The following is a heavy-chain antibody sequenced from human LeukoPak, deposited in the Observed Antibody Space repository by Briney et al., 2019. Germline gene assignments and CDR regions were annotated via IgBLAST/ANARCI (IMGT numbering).Heavy chain of an antibody. V-gene: IGHV3-74*01. CDR2: INSDGSST. J-gene: IGHJ3*02. CDR3: ARELRGYSYGDASDI. CDR1: GFTFSSYW. D-gene: IGHD5-18*01. Sequence: SGGSLRLSCAASGFTFSSYWMHWVRQAPGKGLVWVSRINSDGSSTSYADSVKGRFTISRDNAKNTLYLQMNSLRAEDTAVYYCARELRGYSYGDASDIWGQGTMVTVSS.